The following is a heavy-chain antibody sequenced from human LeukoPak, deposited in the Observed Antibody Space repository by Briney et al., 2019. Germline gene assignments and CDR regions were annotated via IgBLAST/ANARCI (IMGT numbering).Heavy chain of an antibody. CDR2: ILHTGDT. CDR3: ARVVDTAMVVYYYYYMDV. CDR1: GGPFNGHY. V-gene: IGHV4-34*12. D-gene: IGHD5-18*01. Sequence: KPSETLSLTCAVYGGPFNGHYWTWLRQPPGKGLEWIGEILHTGDTNYNASLKSRVTISLDKSKRQLSLKLSSVTAADTAVYYCARVVDTAMVVYYYYYMDVWGKGTTVTISS. J-gene: IGHJ6*03.